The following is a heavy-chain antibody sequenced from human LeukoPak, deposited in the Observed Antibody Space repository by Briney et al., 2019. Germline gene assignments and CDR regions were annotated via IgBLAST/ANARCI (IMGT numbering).Heavy chain of an antibody. D-gene: IGHD2-21*01. CDR2: ISAYNGNT. CDR1: GYTFTSYG. CDR3: ARDGEGTHYYYYYGMDV. J-gene: IGHJ6*02. V-gene: IGHV1-18*01. Sequence: GASVKVSCKASGYTFTSYGISWVRQAPGQGLEWMGWISAYNGNTNYAQKLQGRVTMTTDTSTSTAYMELRSLRSDDTAVYYCARDGEGTHYYYYYGMDVWGQGATVTVSS.